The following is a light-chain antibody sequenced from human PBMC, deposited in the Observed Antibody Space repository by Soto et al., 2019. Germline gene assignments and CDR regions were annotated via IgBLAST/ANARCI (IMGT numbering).Light chain of an antibody. J-gene: IGLJ1*01. CDR2: DFS. CDR3: SSYTRSSTLYV. CDR1: ISDVGGYNY. V-gene: IGLV2-14*01. Sequence: QSLLTQPASVFGSPGQSITISCTGSISDVGGYNYVSCYQQHPVKAPKLMIYDFSNRPSVSSNLFSGSKSGNMASLTISGLKAVIVAYYYCSSYTRSSTLYVFGTGTKVNGL.